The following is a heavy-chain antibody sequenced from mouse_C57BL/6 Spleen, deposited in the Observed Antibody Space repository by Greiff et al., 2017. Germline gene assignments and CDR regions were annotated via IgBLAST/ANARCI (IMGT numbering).Heavy chain of an antibody. CDR2: INYDGSST. CDR3: ARGAPYYYGSNYFDY. D-gene: IGHD1-1*01. CDR1: GFTFSDYY. V-gene: IGHV5-16*01. Sequence: EVKLVESEGGLVQPGSSMKLSCTASGFTFSDYYMAWVRQVPEKGLEWVANINYDGSSTYYLDSLKSRFIISRDNAKNILYLQMSSLKSEDTATYYCARGAPYYYGSNYFDYWGQGTTLTVSS. J-gene: IGHJ2*01.